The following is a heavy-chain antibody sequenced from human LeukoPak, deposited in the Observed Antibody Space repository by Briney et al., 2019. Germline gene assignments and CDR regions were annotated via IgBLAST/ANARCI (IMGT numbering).Heavy chain of an antibody. V-gene: IGHV4-39*07. D-gene: IGHD6-13*01. J-gene: IGHJ4*02. CDR2: IYYSGST. CDR1: GGSISSSSYY. Sequence: PSETLSLTCTVSGGSISSSSYYWGWIRQPPGKGLEWIGSIYYSGSTYYNPSLKSRVTISVDTSKNQFSLKLSSVTAADTAVYYCARAGGSSWYRVYFDYWGQGTLVTVSS. CDR3: ARAGGSSWYRVYFDY.